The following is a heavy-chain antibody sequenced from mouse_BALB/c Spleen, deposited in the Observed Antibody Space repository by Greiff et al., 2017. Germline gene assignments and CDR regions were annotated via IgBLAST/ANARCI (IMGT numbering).Heavy chain of an antibody. CDR3: ARKVYYGYDGGFAY. Sequence: VQLQESGAELVRPGTSVKISCKASGYTFTNYWLGWVKQRPGHGLEWIGDIYPGGGYTNYNEKFKGKATLTADTSSSTAYMQLSSLTSEDSAVYFCARKVYYGYDGGFAYWGQGTLVTVS. CDR2: IYPGGGYT. V-gene: IGHV1-63*02. J-gene: IGHJ3*01. D-gene: IGHD2-2*01. CDR1: GYTFTNYW.